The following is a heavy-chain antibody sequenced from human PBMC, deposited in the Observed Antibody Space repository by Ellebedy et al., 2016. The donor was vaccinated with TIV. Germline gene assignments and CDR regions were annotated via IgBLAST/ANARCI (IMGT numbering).Heavy chain of an antibody. D-gene: IGHD6-13*01. Sequence: GESLKISCRVSGSSFSDHWIVWVRQLPGKGLEWMGIIYPGDSDTRYSPSFQGQVTISADKSISTAYLQWSSLKASDTAMYYCARKPPGIGAAGHDFWGQGTLVTVSS. CDR3: ARKPPGIGAAGHDF. V-gene: IGHV5-51*01. CDR2: IYPGDSDT. J-gene: IGHJ4*02. CDR1: GSSFSDHW.